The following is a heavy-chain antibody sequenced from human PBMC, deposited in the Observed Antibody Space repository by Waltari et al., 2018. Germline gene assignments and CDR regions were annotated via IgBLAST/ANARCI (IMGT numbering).Heavy chain of an antibody. CDR1: AYDFGTYY. J-gene: IGHJ4*02. V-gene: IGHV1-46*01. CDR2: INPGYDTT. D-gene: IGHD1-7*01. CDR3: ARGLSGSTFRSEYDY. Sequence: QVQLVQSGAEVKKPGASVKLSCKTSAYDFGTYYVFWGRQAPGQGRGWRRVINPGYDTTSYAQKFQGRVTMTRDTSTTTVYLELSSLKSEDTAVYYCARGLSGSTFRSEYDYWGQGTLVTVSS.